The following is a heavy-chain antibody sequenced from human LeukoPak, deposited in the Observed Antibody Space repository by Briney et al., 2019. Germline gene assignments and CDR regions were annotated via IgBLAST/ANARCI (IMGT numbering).Heavy chain of an antibody. V-gene: IGHV4-59*08. Sequence: SETLSLTCTVSGGSISSYYWSWIRQPPGKGLEWIGYIYYSGSTNYNPSLKSRVTISVDTSKNQFSLKLSSVTAADTAVYYCARRAVTTHDYYYYYMDVWGKGTTVAVSS. D-gene: IGHD4-11*01. CDR2: IYYSGST. CDR3: ARRAVTTHDYYYYYMDV. CDR1: GGSISSYY. J-gene: IGHJ6*03.